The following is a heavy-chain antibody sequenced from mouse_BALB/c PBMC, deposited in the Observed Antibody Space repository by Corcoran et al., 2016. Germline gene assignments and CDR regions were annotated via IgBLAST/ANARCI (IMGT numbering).Heavy chain of an antibody. CDR3: ARMMDY. CDR1: GFNIKDTY. V-gene: IGHV14-3*02. Sequence: EVQLQQSGAELVKPGASVKLSCTASGFNIKDTYMHWVKQRHEQGLEWIGRIDPANGNTKYDPKLQGKATITADTSSNTAYLQLSILKSEDTAVYYCARMMDYWGQGTSVTVSS. CDR2: IDPANGNT. J-gene: IGHJ4*01.